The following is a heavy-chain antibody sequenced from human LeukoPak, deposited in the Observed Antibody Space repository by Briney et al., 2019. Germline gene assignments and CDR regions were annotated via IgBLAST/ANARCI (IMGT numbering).Heavy chain of an antibody. V-gene: IGHV3-66*01. CDR2: IYSGGTT. J-gene: IGHJ4*02. CDR1: GFSVSTTY. Sequence: GGSLRLSCAASGFSVSTTYMSWVRQASGKGLGWVSVIYSGGTTYQADSVKGRVTISRDDSKNTLYLQLNSLRAEDTAMYYCAREAGSGYFDYWGQGTLVTVSS. D-gene: IGHD3-10*01. CDR3: AREAGSGYFDY.